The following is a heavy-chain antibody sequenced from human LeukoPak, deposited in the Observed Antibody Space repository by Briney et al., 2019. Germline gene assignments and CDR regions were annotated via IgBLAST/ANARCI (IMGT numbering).Heavy chain of an antibody. D-gene: IGHD3-3*01. V-gene: IGHV3-23*01. J-gene: IGHJ3*02. CDR2: ISGGGDDT. CDR1: GFIFSSSA. CDR3: ARDRSQGFYDFWIIDAFDI. Sequence: PGGSLRLSCAVSGFIFSSSAMSWVRQAPGKGLEWVSAISGGGDDTSYADSARGRFTVSRDNSKNTLYLQMNSLRAEDTAVYYCARDRSQGFYDFWIIDAFDIWGQGTMVTVSS.